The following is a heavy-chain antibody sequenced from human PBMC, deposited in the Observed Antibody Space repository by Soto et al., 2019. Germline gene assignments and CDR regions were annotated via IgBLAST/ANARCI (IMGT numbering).Heavy chain of an antibody. CDR2: IYYSSYT. CDR1: GSSISSYY. D-gene: IGHD3-16*01. CDR3: ARGLGGSFGVPTFDY. J-gene: IGHJ4*02. Sequence: PSETLSLTCTVPGSSISSYYWSWIRQPPGKGLEWIGYIYYSSYTNYADSVKGRFTISRDNAKNSLYLQMNSLRAEDTAVYYCARGLGGSFGVPTFDYWGQGILVTVSS. V-gene: IGHV3-11*03.